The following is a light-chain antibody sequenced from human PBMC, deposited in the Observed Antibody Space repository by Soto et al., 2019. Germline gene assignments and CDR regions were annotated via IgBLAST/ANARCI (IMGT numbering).Light chain of an antibody. J-gene: IGKJ1*01. Sequence: DIQMTQSPSTLSASVGDRVTITCRARQSISSWLAWYQQKPGKAPKLLIYDASSLESGVPSRFSGSGSGTEFTLTISSLQPDDFATYYCQQYNSYQWTFGQGTKVEIK. CDR1: QSISSW. CDR3: QQYNSYQWT. V-gene: IGKV1-5*01. CDR2: DAS.